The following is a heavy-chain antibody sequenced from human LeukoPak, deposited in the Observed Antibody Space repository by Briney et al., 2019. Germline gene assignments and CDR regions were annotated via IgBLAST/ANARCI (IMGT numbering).Heavy chain of an antibody. D-gene: IGHD6-13*01. J-gene: IGHJ4*02. CDR3: ASGIAAAGYVY. CDR1: GFTFSSYW. V-gene: IGHV3-74*01. CDR2: INSDGSST. Sequence: QPGGSLRLSCAASGFTFSSYWMHWVRQAPGKGLVWVSRINSDGSSTSYADSVKGRFTISRDNAKNTLYLQMNSLRAEDTAVYYCASGIAAAGYVYWGQGTLVTVSS.